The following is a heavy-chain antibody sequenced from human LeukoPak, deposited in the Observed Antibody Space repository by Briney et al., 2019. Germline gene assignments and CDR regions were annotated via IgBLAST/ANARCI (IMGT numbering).Heavy chain of an antibody. CDR2: IRYDGNNK. Sequence: GGSLRLSCAASGFTFSTYGMHWVRQAPGKGLEWVAVIRYDGNNKFYVDSVRGRFTISRDNAKNTLYLQMNYLRAEDTAVYYCAKSYGGHQITDNDAFDMWGQGTVVTVSS. CDR3: AKSYGGHQITDNDAFDM. D-gene: IGHD1-20*01. CDR1: GFTFSTYG. V-gene: IGHV3-33*06. J-gene: IGHJ3*02.